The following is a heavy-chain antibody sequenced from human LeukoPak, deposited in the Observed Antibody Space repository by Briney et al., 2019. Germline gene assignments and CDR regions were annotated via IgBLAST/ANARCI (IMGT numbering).Heavy chain of an antibody. D-gene: IGHD4-17*01. CDR3: ARGRLRRTVTYYYYYGMDV. J-gene: IGHJ6*02. V-gene: IGHV3-11*01. CDR1: GFTFSDYY. CDR2: ISSSGSTI. Sequence: GGSLRLSCAASGFTFSDYYMSWIRQAPGKGLEWVSYISSSGSTIYYADSVKGRFTISRDNAKNSLYLQMNSLRAEDTAVYYCARGRLRRTVTYYYYYGMDVWGQGTTVTVSS.